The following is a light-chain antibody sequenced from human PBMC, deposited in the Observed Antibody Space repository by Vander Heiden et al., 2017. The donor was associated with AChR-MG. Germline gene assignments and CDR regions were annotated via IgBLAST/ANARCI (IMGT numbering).Light chain of an antibody. CDR1: SSNIGSNH. V-gene: IGLV1-47*01. CDR2: RNN. J-gene: IGLJ3*02. CDR3: AAWDDSLSGGV. Sequence: QSVLPQPPSASGTPGQRVTISCSGSSSNIGSNHGYWYQQLPGTAPKLLIYRNNQRPSGVPDRFSGSKSGTSASLAISGLRSEDEADYYCAAWDDSLSGGVFGGGTKLTVL.